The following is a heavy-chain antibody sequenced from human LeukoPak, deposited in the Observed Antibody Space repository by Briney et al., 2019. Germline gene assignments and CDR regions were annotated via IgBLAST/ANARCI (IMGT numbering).Heavy chain of an antibody. CDR1: GFTFDDYA. D-gene: IGHD6-13*01. CDR2: ISWNSGSI. Sequence: GGSLRLSCAASGFTFDDYAMHWVRQAPGKGLEWVSGISWNSGSIGYADSVKGRFTISRDNAKNSLYLQMNSLRAEDTALYYCAKDQQPRPTHFDYWGQGTLVTVSS. V-gene: IGHV3-9*01. CDR3: AKDQQPRPTHFDY. J-gene: IGHJ4*02.